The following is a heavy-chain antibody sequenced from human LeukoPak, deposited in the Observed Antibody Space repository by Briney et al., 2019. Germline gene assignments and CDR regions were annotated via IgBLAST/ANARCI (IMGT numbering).Heavy chain of an antibody. V-gene: IGHV1-69*13. Sequence: SAKVSCKASGGTFSSYAISWVRQAPGQGLEWMGGIIPIFGTANYAQKFQGRVTITADESTSTAYMELSSLRSEDTAVYYCARDLSDLLGYFDYWGQGTLVTVSS. CDR3: ARDLSDLLGYFDY. CDR2: IIPIFGTA. J-gene: IGHJ4*02. CDR1: GGTFSSYA.